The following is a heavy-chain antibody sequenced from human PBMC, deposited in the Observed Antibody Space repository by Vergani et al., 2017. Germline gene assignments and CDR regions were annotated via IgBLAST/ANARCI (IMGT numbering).Heavy chain of an antibody. CDR2: ISPGDSDP. J-gene: IGHJ6*02. CDR1: GYSFTSYW. V-gene: IGHV5-51*01. Sequence: EVQLVQSGAEVKKPGESLKLSCKGSGYSFTSYWIGWVRQMPGKGLEWMGIISPGDSDPRYSPSFQGQVTISADKSIRPAYLQWSSLTASATAMYYCARRDNGMDVWGQGTTVTVSS. CDR3: ARRDNGMDV.